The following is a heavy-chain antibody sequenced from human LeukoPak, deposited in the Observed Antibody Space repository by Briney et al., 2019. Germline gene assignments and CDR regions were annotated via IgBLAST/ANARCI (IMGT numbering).Heavy chain of an antibody. Sequence: QAGGSLRLSCAASGFTFSTYAMSWVRQAPGKGLEWVSAMSGSGGSIYYADSVRGRFTISRDNSKNTLYLQMNSLRAEDTAVYYCAKVLQSSSTSYREWGQGALVTVSS. CDR1: GFTFSTYA. CDR3: AKVLQSSSTSYRE. V-gene: IGHV3-23*01. J-gene: IGHJ4*02. D-gene: IGHD2-2*01. CDR2: MSGSGGSI.